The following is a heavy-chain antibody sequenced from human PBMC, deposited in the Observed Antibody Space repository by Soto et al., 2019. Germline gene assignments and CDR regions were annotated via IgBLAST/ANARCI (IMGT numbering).Heavy chain of an antibody. CDR1: GFTFSSYW. Sequence: EVQLVESGGGLVQPGGSLGLSCAASGFTFSSYWMSWVRQAPGKGLEWVANIKQDGSEKYYVDSVKGRFTISRDNAKNSLYLQMNSLRAEDTAVYYCASSGYYDSSGYYYYFDYWGQGTLVTVSS. CDR3: ASSGYYDSSGYYYYFDY. D-gene: IGHD3-22*01. J-gene: IGHJ4*02. CDR2: IKQDGSEK. V-gene: IGHV3-7*03.